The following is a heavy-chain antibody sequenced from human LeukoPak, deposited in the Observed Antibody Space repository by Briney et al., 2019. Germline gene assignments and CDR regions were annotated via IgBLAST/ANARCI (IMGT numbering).Heavy chain of an antibody. CDR1: GFIFSDYW. D-gene: IGHD3-22*01. Sequence: GGSLRLSCAASGFIFSDYWMHWVRQAPGKGLVWVSRINSDGSSTSHADSVKGRFTISRDNAKNTLYLQMNSLRAEDTAVYYCAKAQVVVKYYFDYWGQGTLVTVSS. CDR2: INSDGSST. V-gene: IGHV3-74*01. CDR3: AKAQVVVKYYFDY. J-gene: IGHJ4*02.